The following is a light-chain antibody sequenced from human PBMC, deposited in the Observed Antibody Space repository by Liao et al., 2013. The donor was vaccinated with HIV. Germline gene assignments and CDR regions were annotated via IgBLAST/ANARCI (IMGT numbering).Light chain of an antibody. CDR2: QDT. CDR1: KLGDKY. V-gene: IGLV3-1*01. J-gene: IGLJ2*01. CDR3: QAWDSSTKV. Sequence: SYELTQPPSVSVSPGQTASITCSGDKLGDKYVCWYQQKPGQSPVLVIYQDTKRPSGIPERFSSSNSGNTATLTISGTQAMDEADYYCQAWDSSTKVFGGGTKLTVL.